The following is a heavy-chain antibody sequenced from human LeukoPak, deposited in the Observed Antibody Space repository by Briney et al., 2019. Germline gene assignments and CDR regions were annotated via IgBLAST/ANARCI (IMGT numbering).Heavy chain of an antibody. CDR1: GFSVGNNY. CDR2: IYSGGDT. CDR3: TDAVAG. Sequence: PGGSLRLSCAASGFSVGNNYVTWVRQPPGKGLEWVSVIYSGGDTYYADSVKGRFTISRDNSKNMLYLQMNSLRVEGTAVYYCTDAVAGWGQGTLVTVS. D-gene: IGHD4-23*01. J-gene: IGHJ4*02. V-gene: IGHV3-53*05.